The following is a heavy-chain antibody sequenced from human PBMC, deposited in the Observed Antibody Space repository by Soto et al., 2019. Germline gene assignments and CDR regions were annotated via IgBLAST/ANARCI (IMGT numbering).Heavy chain of an antibody. CDR1: GGTFSNYA. D-gene: IGHD6-19*01. Sequence: QVQLVQSGAEVKKPGSSVKVSCKVSGGTFSNYAIDWVRLAPGHRLERMGGIVPIFGTTYYTQKFQGRATIIADDSTTTAYLEMSSLRSEDTAIYYCARVEAVAGLYNYHGLDVWGQGTAVTVSS. CDR3: ARVEAVAGLYNYHGLDV. CDR2: IVPIFGTT. J-gene: IGHJ6*02. V-gene: IGHV1-69*12.